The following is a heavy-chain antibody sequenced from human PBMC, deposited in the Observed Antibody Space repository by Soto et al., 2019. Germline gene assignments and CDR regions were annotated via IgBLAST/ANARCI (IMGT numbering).Heavy chain of an antibody. V-gene: IGHV4-34*01. CDR1: GGSFSGYY. CDR3: ARGGLIRFLEWLRHYGMDV. Sequence: SETLSLTCAVYGGSFSGYYWSWIRQPPGKGLEWIGEINHSGSTNYNPSLKSRVTISVDTSKNQFSLKLSSVTAAGTAVYYCARGGLIRFLEWLRHYGMDVWGQGTTVTVSS. D-gene: IGHD3-3*01. J-gene: IGHJ6*02. CDR2: INHSGST.